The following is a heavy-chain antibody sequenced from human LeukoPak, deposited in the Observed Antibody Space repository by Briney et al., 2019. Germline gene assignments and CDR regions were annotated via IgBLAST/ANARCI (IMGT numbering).Heavy chain of an antibody. CDR3: AKIIAVAGTGEDNVFDI. CDR1: GFTVSRSF. D-gene: IGHD6-13*01. CDR2: LYRDGGIT. J-gene: IGHJ3*02. V-gene: IGHV3-53*01. Sequence: GGSLRLSCAASGFTVSRSFMNWVRQAPGKGLEWLAILYRDGGITYYADSVKGRFTISRDSSKNTLYLQMNSLRAEDTAVYYCAKIIAVAGTGEDNVFDIWGQGTMVTVSS.